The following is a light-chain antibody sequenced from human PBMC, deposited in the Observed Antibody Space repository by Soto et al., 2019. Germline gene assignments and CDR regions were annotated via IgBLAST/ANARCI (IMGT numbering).Light chain of an antibody. Sequence: SQGIYNYLAWFQQKPGKAPKSLIFAATTLQSGVPSKFSGSGSGTDFTLTITNLQPDDFATYYCQQYNSYPWTFGQGTKVDIK. CDR2: AAT. CDR1: QGIYNY. CDR3: QQYNSYPWT. J-gene: IGKJ1*01. V-gene: IGKV1-16*02.